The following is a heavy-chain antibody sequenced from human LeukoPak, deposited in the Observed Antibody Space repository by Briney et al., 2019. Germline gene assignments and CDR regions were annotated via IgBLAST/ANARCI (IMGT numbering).Heavy chain of an antibody. V-gene: IGHV3-48*01. Sequence: PGGSLRLSCAASGFTFSSYWMHWVRQGPGKGLEGVSYISSSSSTIYYADSVKGRFTISRDNAKNSLYLQMNSLRAEDTAVYYCASHKQYYYYYYMDVWGKGTTVTVSS. CDR2: ISSSSSTI. CDR3: ASHKQYYYYYYMDV. J-gene: IGHJ6*03. CDR1: GFTFSSYW.